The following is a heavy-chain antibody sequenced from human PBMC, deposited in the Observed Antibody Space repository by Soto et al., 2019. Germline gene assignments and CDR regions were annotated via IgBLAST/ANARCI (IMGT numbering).Heavy chain of an antibody. CDR2: IWYDGSNK. D-gene: IGHD4-17*01. V-gene: IGHV3-33*01. CDR3: AIDGGGDSRGGMDV. Sequence: QVQLVESGGGVVQPGRSLRLSCAASGFTFSSYGMHWVRQAPGKGLEWVAVIWYDGSNKYYADSVKGRFTISRDNSKNTLYLQMNSLRAEDTAVYYCAIDGGGDSRGGMDVWVQGTTVTVSS. J-gene: IGHJ6*02. CDR1: GFTFSSYG.